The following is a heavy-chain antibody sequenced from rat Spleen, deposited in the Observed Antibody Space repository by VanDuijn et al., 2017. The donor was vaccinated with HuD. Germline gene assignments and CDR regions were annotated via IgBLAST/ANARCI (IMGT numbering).Heavy chain of an antibody. CDR2: ITNASGRT. J-gene: IGHJ3*01. CDR1: GFTFNNYW. Sequence: EVQLVESGGGLVQPGRSLKLSCVASGFTFNNYWMTWIRQAPGKGLEWVASITNASGRTYYPDSVKGRFTISRDNAKNTLYLQMDSLRSEDTATYYCARETGYNSYFDYWGQGTLVTVSS. V-gene: IGHV5-31*01. CDR3: ARETGYNSYFDY. D-gene: IGHD1-4*01.